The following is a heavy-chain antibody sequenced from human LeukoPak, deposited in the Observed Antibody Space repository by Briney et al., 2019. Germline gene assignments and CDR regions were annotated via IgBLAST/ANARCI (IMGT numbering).Heavy chain of an antibody. D-gene: IGHD3-3*01. Sequence: GASVKVSCKASGYTFTGYYMHWGRQAPGQGLEWMGWINPNSGGTNYAQKVQGRGTMTMDTSISTAYMELSRLRSDDTAVYYCARDHLDFWSGYNYFDYWGQGTLVTVSS. V-gene: IGHV1-2*02. J-gene: IGHJ4*02. CDR1: GYTFTGYY. CDR3: ARDHLDFWSGYNYFDY. CDR2: INPNSGGT.